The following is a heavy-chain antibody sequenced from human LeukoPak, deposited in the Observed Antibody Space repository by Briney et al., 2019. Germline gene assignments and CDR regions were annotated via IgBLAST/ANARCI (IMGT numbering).Heavy chain of an antibody. CDR2: MNTTGYT. CDR3: ARGDLWFGDSY. V-gene: IGHV4-61*09. J-gene: IGHJ4*02. Sequence: SQTLSLTCTVSGDSISIGSYYWSWIRQPAGKGLEWIGHMNTTGYTNYNPSLKSRVTISVGTSKNQFSLKLSSVTAADTAVYYCARGDLWFGDSYWGQGTLVTVSS. CDR1: GDSISIGSYY. D-gene: IGHD3-10*01.